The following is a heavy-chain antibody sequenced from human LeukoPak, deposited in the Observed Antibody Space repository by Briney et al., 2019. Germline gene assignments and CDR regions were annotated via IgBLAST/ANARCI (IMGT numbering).Heavy chain of an antibody. V-gene: IGHV4-34*01. J-gene: IGHJ4*02. CDR1: GGSFSGYY. D-gene: IGHD4-23*01. CDR2: INHSGST. CDR3: ARVSGVVTPRGYFDY. Sequence: SETLSLTCAVYGGSFSGYYWSWIRQPPGKGLEWIGEINHSGSTNYNPSLKSRVTISVDTSKNQFSLKLSSVTAADTAVYYCARVSGVVTPRGYFDYWGQGTLVTVSS.